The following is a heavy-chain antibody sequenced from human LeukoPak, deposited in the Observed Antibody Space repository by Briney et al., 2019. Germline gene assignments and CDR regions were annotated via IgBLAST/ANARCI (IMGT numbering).Heavy chain of an antibody. CDR3: ARGFGDIIYDF. CDR1: GFTFSNYA. J-gene: IGHJ4*02. D-gene: IGHD2-21*01. V-gene: IGHV3-23*01. CDR2: IRGHNGRT. Sequence: GGSLRLPCAASGFTFSNYAMSSVRQGPGEGLGWVSVIRGHNGRTDYAHSVKGRFTISGDNSKSTLYLQMDSLRAEDTAIYYCARGFGDIIYDFWGQGTLDTVSS.